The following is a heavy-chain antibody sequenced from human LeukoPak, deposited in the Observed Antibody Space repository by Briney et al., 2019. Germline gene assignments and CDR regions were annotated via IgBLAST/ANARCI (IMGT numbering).Heavy chain of an antibody. CDR3: PSCSGYGNWFDP. D-gene: IGHD3-22*01. Sequence: ASVKVSCKVSGYTLTELSMHWVRQAPGKGLEWVGGFDPEDGETIYAQKFQGRVTMTEDTSTDTAYMELSSLSSEDTAVYYCPSCSGYGNWFDPWGQGTLVTVSS. CDR1: GYTLTELS. J-gene: IGHJ5*02. CDR2: FDPEDGET. V-gene: IGHV1-24*01.